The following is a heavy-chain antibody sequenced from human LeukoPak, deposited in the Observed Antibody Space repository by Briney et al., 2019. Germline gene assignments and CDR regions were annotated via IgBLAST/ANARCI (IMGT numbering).Heavy chain of an antibody. CDR2: ISLTGSTT. J-gene: IGHJ4*02. V-gene: IGHV3-74*01. CDR1: GFSFSGHW. D-gene: IGHD6-6*01. Sequence: GGSLRLSCTASGFSFSGHWMHWARQLPGKGLVWVSRISLTGSTTSYAASVKGRFTVYRDNAKKTLYLQVNNLRAEDTAVYYCARGPNSNWSGLDFWGQGTLLTVSS. CDR3: ARGPNSNWSGLDF.